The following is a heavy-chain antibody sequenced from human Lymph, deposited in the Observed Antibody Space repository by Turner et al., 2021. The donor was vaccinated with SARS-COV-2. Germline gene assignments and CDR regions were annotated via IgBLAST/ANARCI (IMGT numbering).Heavy chain of an antibody. CDR1: GLPVSSNY. CDR3: ARDLYYYGMDV. J-gene: IGHJ6*02. CDR2: IYSGGST. V-gene: IGHV3-53*01. Sequence: EVQLVESGGGLIQPGGSLRLSCPASGLPVSSNYMGWVRQAPGKGLEWVSLIYSGGSTYYADSVKGRFTISRDNAKNTLYLQMNSLRAEDTAVYYCARDLYYYGMDVWGQGTTVTVSS.